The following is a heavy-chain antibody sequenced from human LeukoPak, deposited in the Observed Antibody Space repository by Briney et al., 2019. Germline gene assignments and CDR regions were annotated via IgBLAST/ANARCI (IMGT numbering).Heavy chain of an antibody. CDR1: GGSFSGYY. Sequence: SETLSLTCAVYGGSFSGYYWSWIRQPPGKGLEWIGEINHSGSTNYNPSLKSRVTISVDTSKNQFSLKLGSVTAADTAVYYCARRGRGTTTLLDYWGQGTLVTVSS. CDR3: ARRGRGTTTLLDY. D-gene: IGHD1-26*01. J-gene: IGHJ4*02. CDR2: INHSGST. V-gene: IGHV4-34*01.